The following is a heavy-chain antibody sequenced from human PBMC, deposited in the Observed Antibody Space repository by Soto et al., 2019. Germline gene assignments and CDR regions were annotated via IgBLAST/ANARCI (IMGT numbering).Heavy chain of an antibody. J-gene: IGHJ4*02. CDR3: AKVMIVVVFDY. CDR1: GFTFSSYA. D-gene: IGHD3-22*01. CDR2: ISGSGGST. Sequence: GGSLRLSCAASGFTFSSYAMSWVRQAPGKGMEWVSAISGSGGSTYYADSVKGRFTISRDNSKNTMYLQMNSLRADYTAVYYCAKVMIVVVFDYWGQGTLVTVSS. V-gene: IGHV3-23*01.